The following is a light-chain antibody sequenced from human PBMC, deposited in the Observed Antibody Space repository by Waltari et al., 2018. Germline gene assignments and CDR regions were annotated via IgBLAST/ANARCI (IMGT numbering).Light chain of an antibody. Sequence: IQMTQFPSFLFASAGDTVNITCRASQGFSTYLIWYQQKPGKPPKRLIYETSNLEVGFPSRFSGSESGTDFTLSISSLQPEDFTTYYCQHYNSHPCTFGQRTKQEIK. CDR2: ETS. V-gene: IGKV1-13*02. CDR1: QGFSTY. CDR3: QHYNSHPCT. J-gene: IGKJ1*01.